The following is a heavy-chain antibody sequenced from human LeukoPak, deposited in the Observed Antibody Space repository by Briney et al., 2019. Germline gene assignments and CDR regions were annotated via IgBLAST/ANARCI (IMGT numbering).Heavy chain of an antibody. J-gene: IGHJ4*02. Sequence: GASVKVSCKASGYTFTGYYLHWVRQAPGQGLEWMGWIHPKSGDTKYAQKLLGRVTLTRDTSTTIVYMELKWLTSDDTAVYYCSRGSGISYGGIDYWGQGTLVTVSS. V-gene: IGHV1-2*02. CDR3: SRGSGISYGGIDY. CDR1: GYTFTGYY. CDR2: IHPKSGDT. D-gene: IGHD5-18*01.